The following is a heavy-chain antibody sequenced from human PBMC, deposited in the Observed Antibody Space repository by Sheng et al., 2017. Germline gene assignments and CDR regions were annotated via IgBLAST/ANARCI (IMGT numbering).Heavy chain of an antibody. CDR1: GFTFSSYA. V-gene: IGHV3-30-3*01. Sequence: QVQLVESGGGVVQPGRSLRLSCAASGFTFSSYAMHWVRQAPGKGLEWVAVISYDGSTKYYADSVKGRFTISRDNSKNTLYLQMNSLRVEDTAVYYCARDEDGSGSKLYWGQGTLVTVSS. J-gene: IGHJ4*02. CDR2: ISYDGSTK. D-gene: IGHD3-10*01. CDR3: ARDEDGSGSKLY.